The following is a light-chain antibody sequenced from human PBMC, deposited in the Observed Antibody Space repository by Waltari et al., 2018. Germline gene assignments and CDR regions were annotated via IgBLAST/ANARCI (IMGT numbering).Light chain of an antibody. CDR1: NFAETY. J-gene: IGLJ1*01. V-gene: IGLV3-1*01. CDR2: QDN. Sequence: SYELTHPPSVSVSPGPTATIPCSGDNFAETYVCWYQQKPGQSPVVVIYQDNKRPSGIPERFFGSSSGNTATLTITGTQATDEADYYCQAWDSTAGVFGTGTKVIVL. CDR3: QAWDSTAGV.